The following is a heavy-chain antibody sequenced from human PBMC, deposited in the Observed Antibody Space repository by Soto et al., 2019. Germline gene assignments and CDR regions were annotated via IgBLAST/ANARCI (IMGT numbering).Heavy chain of an antibody. CDR3: ATDRYYDSSGLS. CDR2: FDPEDGET. J-gene: IGHJ5*02. CDR1: GYTLTELS. D-gene: IGHD3-22*01. Sequence: ASVKVSCKVSGYTLTELSMHWMRKAPGKGLEWMGGFDPEDGETIYAQKFQGRVTMTEDTSTDTAYMELSSLRSEDTAVYYCATDRYYDSSGLSWGQGTLVTVSS. V-gene: IGHV1-24*01.